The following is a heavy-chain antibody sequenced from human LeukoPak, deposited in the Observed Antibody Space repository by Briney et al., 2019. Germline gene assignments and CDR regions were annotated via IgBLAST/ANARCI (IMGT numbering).Heavy chain of an antibody. CDR1: GFTFSSYW. CDR3: ARETAAAGDYYFDY. J-gene: IGHJ4*02. V-gene: IGHV3-74*01. Sequence: PGGSLRLSCAASGFTFSSYWMHWVRQAPGKGLVLVSRINSDGSSTSYADSVKGRFTISRDNAKNTLYLQMNSLRAEDTAVYYCARETAAAGDYYFDYWGQGTLVTVSS. D-gene: IGHD6-13*01. CDR2: INSDGSST.